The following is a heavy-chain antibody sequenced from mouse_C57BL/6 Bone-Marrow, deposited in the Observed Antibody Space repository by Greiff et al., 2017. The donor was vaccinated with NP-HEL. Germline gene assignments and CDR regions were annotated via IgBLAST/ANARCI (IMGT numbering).Heavy chain of an antibody. D-gene: IGHD2-2*01. CDR2: ISNNSHGYTT. J-gene: IGHJ1*03. CDR1: GFTFTDYY. CDR3: ARFPYGDDTSYWYFDV. Sequence: EVQLVESGGGLVQPGGSLSLSCAASGFTFTDYYMSWVRQPPGKALEWLGFISNNSHGYTTEYSASVKGPFTISRDNSQSILYLQMNALRAEDSATYYCARFPYGDDTSYWYFDVWGTGTTVTVSS. V-gene: IGHV7-3*01.